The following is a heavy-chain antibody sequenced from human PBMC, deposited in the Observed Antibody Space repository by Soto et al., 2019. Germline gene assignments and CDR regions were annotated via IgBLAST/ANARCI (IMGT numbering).Heavy chain of an antibody. J-gene: IGHJ5*02. Sequence: LSLTCFVSGYSITAGGYYWSWIRHHPGKGLEWIGSFYSSGSIIYNPSLRSRVSISGDTSSNQFSMSLTSVTAADTARYYCARMYSSGSGWFHTWGQGTLVTVSS. CDR3: ARMYSSGSGWFHT. CDR2: FYSSGSI. CDR1: GYSITAGGYY. D-gene: IGHD6-19*01. V-gene: IGHV4-31*03.